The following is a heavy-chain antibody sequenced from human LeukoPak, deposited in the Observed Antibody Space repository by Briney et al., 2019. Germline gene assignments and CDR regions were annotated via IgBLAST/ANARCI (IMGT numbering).Heavy chain of an antibody. Sequence: PGGSLRLSCAASGFTFDDYAMHWVRQAPGKGLEWVSGISWNSGSIGYADSVKGRFTISRDNAKNSLYLQVNSLRAEDTALYYCAKDMARYYDSSGYYPFDYWGQGTLVTVSS. CDR1: GFTFDDYA. CDR2: ISWNSGSI. CDR3: AKDMARYYDSSGYYPFDY. V-gene: IGHV3-9*01. D-gene: IGHD3-22*01. J-gene: IGHJ4*02.